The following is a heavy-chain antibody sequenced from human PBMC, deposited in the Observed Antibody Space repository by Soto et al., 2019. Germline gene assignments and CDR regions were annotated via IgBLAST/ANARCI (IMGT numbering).Heavy chain of an antibody. Sequence: PSVKVSCKASGYTFPSYGISWVRQAPGQGLEWMGLINPSGGSTNYAQKFQGRVTMTRDTSTSTVYMELSSLRSEDTAVYYCARDYGGNSGNWFDPWGQGTLVTVSS. CDR1: GYTFPSYG. J-gene: IGHJ5*02. V-gene: IGHV1-46*01. CDR3: ARDYGGNSGNWFDP. D-gene: IGHD4-17*01. CDR2: INPSGGST.